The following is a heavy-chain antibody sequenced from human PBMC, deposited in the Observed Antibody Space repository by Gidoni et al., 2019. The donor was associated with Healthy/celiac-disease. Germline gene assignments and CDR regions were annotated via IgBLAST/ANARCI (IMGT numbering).Heavy chain of an antibody. J-gene: IGHJ6*03. V-gene: IGHV3-23*01. CDR3: AKGGGGCSSNSCYFYYYYMDV. Sequence: EVQLLESGGGLVQPGGYLRLSCAASGFTFSSYAMSWLRQAPGKGLEWVSAISGSGGSTYYADSVKGRLTISRDNSKNTLYLQMNSLRAEDTAVYYCAKGGGGCSSNSCYFYYYYMDVWGKGTTVTVSS. D-gene: IGHD2-2*01. CDR2: ISGSGGST. CDR1: GFTFSSYA.